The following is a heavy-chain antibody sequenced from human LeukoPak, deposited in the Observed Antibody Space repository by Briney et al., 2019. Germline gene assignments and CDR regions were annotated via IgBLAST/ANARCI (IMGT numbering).Heavy chain of an antibody. D-gene: IGHD3-22*01. Sequence: GASVKVSCKASGYTFTSYGISWVRQAPGQGLEWMGWISAYNGNTNYAQKLQGRVTMTTDTSTSTAYMELRSLRSDDTAVYYCARDSAWHDSRRNWFDPWGQGTLVTVSS. CDR2: ISAYNGNT. CDR3: ARDSAWHDSRRNWFDP. V-gene: IGHV1-18*01. J-gene: IGHJ5*02. CDR1: GYTFTSYG.